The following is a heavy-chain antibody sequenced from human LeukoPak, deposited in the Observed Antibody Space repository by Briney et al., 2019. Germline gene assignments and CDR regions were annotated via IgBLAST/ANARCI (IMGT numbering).Heavy chain of an antibody. CDR1: GGSFSGYY. J-gene: IGHJ4*02. CDR3: ARGRYSSGWYRRGWPVDY. CDR2: INHSGST. V-gene: IGHV4-34*01. Sequence: SETLSLACAVYGGSFSGYYWSWIRQPPGKGLEWIGEINHSGSTNYNPSLKSRVTISVDTSKNQFSLKLSSVTAADTAVYYCARGRYSSGWYRRGWPVDYWGQGTLVTVSS. D-gene: IGHD6-19*01.